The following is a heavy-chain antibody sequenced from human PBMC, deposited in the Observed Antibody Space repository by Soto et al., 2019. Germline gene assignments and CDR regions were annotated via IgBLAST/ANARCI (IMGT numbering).Heavy chain of an antibody. Sequence: SETLSLTCTVSGGSISSSSYYWGWIRQPPGKGLEWIGSIYYSGSTYYNPSLKSRVTISVDTSKNQFSLKLSSVTAADTAVYYCARDSLTTGGWFDPWGQGTLVTVSS. J-gene: IGHJ5*02. CDR3: ARDSLTTGGWFDP. CDR2: IYYSGST. D-gene: IGHD4-17*01. V-gene: IGHV4-39*07. CDR1: GGSISSSSYY.